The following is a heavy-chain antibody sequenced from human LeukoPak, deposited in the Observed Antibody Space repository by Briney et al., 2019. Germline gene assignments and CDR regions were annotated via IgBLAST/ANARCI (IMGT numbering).Heavy chain of an antibody. Sequence: SETLSLTCSVSGGSIRSYYWSWIRQPPGKGLEWIGYIYYSGSTNYNPSLKSRVTISVDTSKNQFSLKLSSVTAADTAVYYCAGDYYGSGIDYWGQGTLVTVSS. D-gene: IGHD3-10*01. V-gene: IGHV4-59*01. CDR1: GGSIRSYY. CDR3: AGDYYGSGIDY. CDR2: IYYSGST. J-gene: IGHJ4*02.